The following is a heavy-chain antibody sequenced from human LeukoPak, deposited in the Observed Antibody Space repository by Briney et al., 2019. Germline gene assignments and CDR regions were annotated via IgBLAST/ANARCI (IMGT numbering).Heavy chain of an antibody. CDR3: ATIFEF. CDR1: GFTFSSYA. Sequence: PGGSLRLSCAASGFTFSSYAMHWVRQAPGKGLEWVAVISYDGSNKYYADSVKGRFTISRDNSKNTLYLQMNSLRAEDTAVYYCATIFEFWGQGILVTVSS. CDR2: ISYDGSNK. J-gene: IGHJ4*02. V-gene: IGHV3-30-3*01.